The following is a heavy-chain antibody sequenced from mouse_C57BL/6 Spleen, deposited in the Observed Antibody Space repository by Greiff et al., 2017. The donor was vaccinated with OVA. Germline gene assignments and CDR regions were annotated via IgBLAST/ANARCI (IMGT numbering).Heavy chain of an antibody. CDR2: IDPSDSYT. Sequence: QVQLQQPGAELVRPGTSVKLSCKASGYTFTSYWMHWVKQRPGQGLEWIGVIDPSDSYTNYNQKFKGKATLTVDTSSSTAYMQLSSLTSEDSAVYYCARGTVGATDAMDYWGQGTSVTVSS. CDR1: GYTFTSYW. V-gene: IGHV1-59*01. J-gene: IGHJ4*01. D-gene: IGHD1-1*01. CDR3: ARGTVGATDAMDY.